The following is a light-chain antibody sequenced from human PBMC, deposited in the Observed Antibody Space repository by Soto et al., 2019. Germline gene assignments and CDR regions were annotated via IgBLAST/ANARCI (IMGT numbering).Light chain of an antibody. CDR3: QKYNIAPWT. J-gene: IGKJ1*01. CDR2: AAS. Sequence: DLQMTQFPSSLSASVGDRVTITCRASQDIRTFLAWYQQRPGKVPKRLIYAASTLQSGVPSRFSGSGSGTDFTLIISSLQPEDVATYYCQKYNIAPWTFGHGTRVEI. V-gene: IGKV1-27*01. CDR1: QDIRTF.